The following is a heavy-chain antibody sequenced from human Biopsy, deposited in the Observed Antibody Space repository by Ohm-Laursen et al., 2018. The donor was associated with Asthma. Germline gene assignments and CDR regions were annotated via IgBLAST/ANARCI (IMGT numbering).Heavy chain of an antibody. CDR2: IYYMGST. Sequence: SETLSLTCTVSGGSMSSSSYSWGWIRQPPGKGLEWIANIYYMGSTYYNPSLKSRVTISLDMTMNHLSLNLNSVTAADTAVYSCARMRIQGTSPYYFDYWGQGILVTVSS. D-gene: IGHD1-7*01. CDR1: GGSMSSSSYS. J-gene: IGHJ4*02. CDR3: ARMRIQGTSPYYFDY. V-gene: IGHV4-39*02.